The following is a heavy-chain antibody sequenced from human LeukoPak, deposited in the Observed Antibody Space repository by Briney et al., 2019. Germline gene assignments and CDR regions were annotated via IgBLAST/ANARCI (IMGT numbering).Heavy chain of an antibody. Sequence: PGGSLRLSCAASGFTFSSYAMSWVRQAPGRGLEWVSAISGSGGSTYYADSVKGRFTISRDNSRNRLYLQMNTLRAEDTAVYFWAKDFHYGDRFWGQGTLVTVSS. J-gene: IGHJ4*02. CDR3: AKDFHYGDRF. CDR2: ISGSGGST. V-gene: IGHV3-23*01. D-gene: IGHD4-17*01. CDR1: GFTFSSYA.